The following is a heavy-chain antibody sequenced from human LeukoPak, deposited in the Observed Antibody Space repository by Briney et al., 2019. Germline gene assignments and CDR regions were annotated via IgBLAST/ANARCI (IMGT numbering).Heavy chain of an antibody. CDR3: ARDGFLEWLRYYYGMDV. CDR1: GYTFTSYG. Sequence: RASVKVSCKASGYTFTSYGISWVRQAPGQGLEWMGWISAYNGNTNYAQKLQGRVTMTTDTSTSTAYMELRSLRSDDTAVCYCARDGFLEWLRYYYGMDVWGQGTTVTVSS. CDR2: ISAYNGNT. V-gene: IGHV1-18*01. J-gene: IGHJ6*02. D-gene: IGHD3-3*01.